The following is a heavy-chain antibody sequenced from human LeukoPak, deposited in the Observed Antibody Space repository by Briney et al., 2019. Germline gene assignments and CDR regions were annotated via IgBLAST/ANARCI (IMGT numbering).Heavy chain of an antibody. V-gene: IGHV4-61*02. CDR3: ASQIMVRGVIDWFDP. Sequence: SETLSLTCTVSGGSISSGSYYWNWIRQPAGKGLEWIGRIYSSGSTNYNPSLKSRVTISVDTSKNQFTLKLSSVTAADTAVYYCASQIMVRGVIDWFDPWGQGTLVTVSS. CDR2: IYSSGST. D-gene: IGHD3-10*01. J-gene: IGHJ5*02. CDR1: GGSISSGSYY.